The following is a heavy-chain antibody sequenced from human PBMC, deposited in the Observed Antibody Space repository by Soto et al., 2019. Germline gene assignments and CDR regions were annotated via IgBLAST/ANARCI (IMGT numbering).Heavy chain of an antibody. V-gene: IGHV3-53*02. Sequence: EVQLVETGGGLIQPGGSLRLSCAAYGFTVSSNYMSWVRQAPGKGLEWVSVINSGGSTYYADSVKGRFTISRDNSKKTLYLQMYSLGAEDTAVYYCARQSVAAAGTWDYWGQGTLVTVSS. D-gene: IGHD6-13*01. CDR2: INSGGST. CDR3: ARQSVAAAGTWDY. J-gene: IGHJ4*02. CDR1: GFTVSSNY.